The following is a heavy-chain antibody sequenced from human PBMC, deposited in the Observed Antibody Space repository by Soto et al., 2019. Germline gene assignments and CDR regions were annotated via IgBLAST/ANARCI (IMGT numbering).Heavy chain of an antibody. V-gene: IGHV3-23*01. CDR3: AKERHCSGGSCPQSDFDY. CDR2: ISGSGGST. CDR1: GFTFSSYA. D-gene: IGHD2-15*01. J-gene: IGHJ4*02. Sequence: GGSLRLSCAASGFTFSSYAMSWVRQAPGKGLEWVSAISGSGGSTYYADSVKGRFTISRDNSKNTLYLQMNSLRAEDTAVYYCAKERHCSGGSCPQSDFDYWGQGTLVTVSS.